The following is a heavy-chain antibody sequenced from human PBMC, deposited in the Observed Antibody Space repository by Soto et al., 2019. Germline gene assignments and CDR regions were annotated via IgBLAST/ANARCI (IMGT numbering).Heavy chain of an antibody. J-gene: IGHJ4*02. CDR1: GYSFSSHA. CDR2: IIPVFGTP. Sequence: QVQLEQSGSEVKKSGSSVKVSCKASGYSFSSHAVSWVRQAPGQGLEWMGGIIPVFGTPSYAQKFQGRVTISADKSTNTSSLELRRLRSEDTAVYYCASGGALSTSWYWGDGLDSWGQGTQVTVSS. V-gene: IGHV1-69*06. D-gene: IGHD6-13*01. CDR3: ASGGALSTSWYWGDGLDS.